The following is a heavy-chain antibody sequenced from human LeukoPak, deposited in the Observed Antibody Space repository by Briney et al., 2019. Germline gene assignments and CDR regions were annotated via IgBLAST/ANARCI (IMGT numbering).Heavy chain of an antibody. J-gene: IGHJ6*03. CDR1: GFTFSSYA. CDR2: ISSSSSYI. D-gene: IGHD2-2*01. V-gene: IGHV3-21*01. CDR3: ARHVVVPAESYYMDV. Sequence: GGSLRLSCAASGFTFSSYAMSWVRQAPGKGLEWVSSISSSSSYIYYADSVKGRFTISRDNAKNSLYLQMNSLRAEDTAVYYCARHVVVPAESYYMDVWGKGTTVTVSS.